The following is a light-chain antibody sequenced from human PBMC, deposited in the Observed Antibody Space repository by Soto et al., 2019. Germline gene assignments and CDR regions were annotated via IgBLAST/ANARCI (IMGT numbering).Light chain of an antibody. Sequence: DIVMTQSPLSLPVTPGEPASISCRSSQSLLHSNGYNYLDRYLQKPGQSPQLLIYLGSNRASGVPDRFSGSGSGTDFKLKISRVEAEDVGVYYCMQALQTPWTFGQGTQVEIE. CDR3: MQALQTPWT. V-gene: IGKV2-28*01. CDR1: QSLLHSNGYNY. J-gene: IGKJ1*01. CDR2: LGS.